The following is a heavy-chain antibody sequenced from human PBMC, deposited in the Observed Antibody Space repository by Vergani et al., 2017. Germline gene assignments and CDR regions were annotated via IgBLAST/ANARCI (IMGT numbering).Heavy chain of an antibody. D-gene: IGHD4-17*01. Sequence: QVQLVESGGGVVQPGGSLRLSCIASGFTFRIYCMHWVRQAPGKGLEWVAFIRYDGTKRFYGDSVKGRFTISRDNSQTTVFLQMNSLRADDSAVYYCTRGASGDYVSSFDYWGQGTLVTVSS. CDR1: GFTFRIYC. J-gene: IGHJ4*02. CDR2: IRYDGTKR. V-gene: IGHV3-30*02. CDR3: TRGASGDYVSSFDY.